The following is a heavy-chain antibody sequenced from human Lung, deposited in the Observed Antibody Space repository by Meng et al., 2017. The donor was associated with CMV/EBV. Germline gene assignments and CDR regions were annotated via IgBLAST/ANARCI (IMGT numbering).Heavy chain of an antibody. CDR3: ARDHYYDSSGLDY. J-gene: IGHJ4*02. D-gene: IGHD3-22*01. CDR1: VFTFSSYW. V-gene: IGHV3-74*01. CDR2: INSDGSST. Sequence: GESLKISXXXSVFTFSSYWMHWVRQAPGKGLVWVPRINSDGSSTSYADSVKGRFTISRDNAKNTLYLQMNSLRAEDTAVYYCARDHYYDSSGLDYWGQGTLVTVSS.